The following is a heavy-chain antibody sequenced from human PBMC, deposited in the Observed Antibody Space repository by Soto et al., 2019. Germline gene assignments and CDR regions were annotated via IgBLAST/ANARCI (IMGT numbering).Heavy chain of an antibody. J-gene: IGHJ4*02. Sequence: GASVKVSCKASGYSFTSYGITWVRQAPGQGLEWMGWISAYNGNTNYAQNLQDRVTLTTDTSTYTAYMEMRNLQSDDTDEYYCARDLGSDLSLPGVVFHSWGQVALVT. CDR3: ARDLGSDLSLPGVVFHS. V-gene: IGHV1-18*01. D-gene: IGHD3-3*01. CDR1: GYSFTSYG. CDR2: ISAYNGNT.